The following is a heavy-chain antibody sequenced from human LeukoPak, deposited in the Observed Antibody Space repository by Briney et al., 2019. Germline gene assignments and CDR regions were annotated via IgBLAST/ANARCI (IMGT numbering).Heavy chain of an antibody. CDR2: MNPNSGNI. CDR1: GYTFTSYD. J-gene: IGHJ4*02. CDR3: ARHYDGSGSTLDY. V-gene: IGHV1-8*01. Sequence: GASVKVSCKASGYTFTSYDINWVRQATGQGLEWMGWMNPNSGNIGYAQKFQGRVTMTTDTSTSTTYMELRSLRSDDTAVYYCARHYDGSGSTLDYWGQGTLVTVSS. D-gene: IGHD3-22*01.